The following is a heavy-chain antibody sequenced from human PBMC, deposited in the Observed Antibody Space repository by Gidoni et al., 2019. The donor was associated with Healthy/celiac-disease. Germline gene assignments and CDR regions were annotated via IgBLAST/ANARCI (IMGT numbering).Heavy chain of an antibody. CDR2: ISWDGGST. D-gene: IGHD2-8*01. CDR1: GFTFDDYT. J-gene: IGHJ4*02. CDR3: AKSPPLEMVDY. V-gene: IGHV3-43*01. Sequence: EVQLVESGGVVVQPGGSLRLSCAAPGFTFDDYTMHWVRQAPGKGLEWVSLISWDGGSTYYADSVKGRFTISRDNSKNSLYLQMNSLRTEDTALYYCAKSPPLEMVDYWGQGTLVTVSS.